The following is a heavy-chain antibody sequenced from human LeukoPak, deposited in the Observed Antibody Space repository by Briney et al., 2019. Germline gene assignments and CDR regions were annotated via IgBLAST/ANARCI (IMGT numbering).Heavy chain of an antibody. CDR1: GGSISSYY. V-gene: IGHV4-59*01. CDR3: ARDRGWLRPANDAFDI. J-gene: IGHJ3*02. Sequence: KPSETLSLTCTVSGGSISSYYWSWIRQPPGKGLEWIGYIYYSGSTNYNPSLKSRVTISVDTSKNQFSLKLSSATAADTAVYYCARDRGWLRPANDAFDIWGQGTMVTVSS. D-gene: IGHD5-12*01. CDR2: IYYSGST.